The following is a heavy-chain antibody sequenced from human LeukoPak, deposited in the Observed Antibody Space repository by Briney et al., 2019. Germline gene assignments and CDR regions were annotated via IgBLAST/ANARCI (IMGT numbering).Heavy chain of an antibody. CDR3: ARSSGWYRIDY. J-gene: IGHJ4*02. CDR1: GFTFSSYE. D-gene: IGHD6-19*01. Sequence: GGSLRLSCAASGFTFSSYEMIWVRHAPGKGLEWVSHISSSSSTMYYADSVKGRFTISRGNGKNSQYLQMNSLRAEDTAVYYCARSSGWYRIDYWGQGTLVTVSS. V-gene: IGHV3-48*03. CDR2: ISSSSSTM.